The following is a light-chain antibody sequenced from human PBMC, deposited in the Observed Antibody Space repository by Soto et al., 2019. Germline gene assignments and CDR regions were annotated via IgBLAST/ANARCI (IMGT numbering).Light chain of an antibody. V-gene: IGLV2-14*01. CDR2: DVS. Sequence: QLVLTQPASVSGSPGQSITISCTGTSSDVGGSNYVSWYQQHPGKAPELMIYDVSNRPSGVSNRFSGSKSGNTASLTISGLQAEDEADYYCSSYTSSSTLVFGGGTKLTVL. CDR1: SSDVGGSNY. J-gene: IGLJ2*01. CDR3: SSYTSSSTLV.